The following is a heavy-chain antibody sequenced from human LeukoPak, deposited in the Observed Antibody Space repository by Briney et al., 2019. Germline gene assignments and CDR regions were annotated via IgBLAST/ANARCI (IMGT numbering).Heavy chain of an antibody. D-gene: IGHD6-19*01. J-gene: IGHJ4*02. V-gene: IGHV4-39*01. Sequence: PSETLSLTCSVSGGSISSSSYYWGWIRQPPGEGLEWIGSIYYSGSTYYNPSLKSRVTISVDTSKNQFSLKLSSMTAADTAVYYCAASSGWDYWGQGTLVTVSS. CDR2: IYYSGST. CDR3: AASSGWDY. CDR1: GGSISSSSYY.